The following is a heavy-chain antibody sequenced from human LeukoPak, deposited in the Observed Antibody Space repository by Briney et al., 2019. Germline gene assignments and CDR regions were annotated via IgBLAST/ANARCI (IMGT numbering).Heavy chain of an antibody. Sequence: SETLSLTCAVYGGSFSGYYWSWIRQPPGKGLEWIGEINHSGSTKYNPSLKSRVTISVDTSKNQFSLKLSSVTAADTAVYYCARALDYGGNRPFDYWGQGTLVTVSS. CDR3: ARALDYGGNRPFDY. D-gene: IGHD4-23*01. V-gene: IGHV4-34*01. J-gene: IGHJ4*02. CDR1: GGSFSGYY. CDR2: INHSGST.